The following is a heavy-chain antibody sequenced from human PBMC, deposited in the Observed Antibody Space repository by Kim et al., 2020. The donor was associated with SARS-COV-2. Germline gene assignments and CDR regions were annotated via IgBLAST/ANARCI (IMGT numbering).Heavy chain of an antibody. CDR2: IYYSGST. Sequence: SETLSLTCTVSGGSISSSSYYWGWIRQPPGKGLEWIGSIYYSGSTYYNPSLKSRVTISVDTSKNQFSLKLSSVTAADTAVYYCARLPDYGDYVPYWYFDL. D-gene: IGHD4-17*01. CDR3: ARLPDYGDYVPYWYFDL. V-gene: IGHV4-39*01. J-gene: IGHJ2*01. CDR1: GGSISSSSYY.